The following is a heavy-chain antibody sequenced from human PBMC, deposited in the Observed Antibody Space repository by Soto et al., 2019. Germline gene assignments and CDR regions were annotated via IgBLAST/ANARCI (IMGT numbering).Heavy chain of an antibody. Sequence: SETLSLTCAVSGGSISSGGYSWSWIRQPPGKGLEWIGYIYHSGTTNYNPSLKSRVTMSVDTSKSQFSLKLSSVTAADTAVYYCARHMIGYYFDYGGQGPLVTVSS. CDR2: IYHSGTT. V-gene: IGHV4-30-2*01. CDR1: GGSISSGGYS. D-gene: IGHD2-2*03. J-gene: IGHJ4*02. CDR3: ARHMIGYYFDY.